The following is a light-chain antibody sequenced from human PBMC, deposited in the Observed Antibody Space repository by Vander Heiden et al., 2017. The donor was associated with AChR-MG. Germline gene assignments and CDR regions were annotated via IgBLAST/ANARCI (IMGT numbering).Light chain of an antibody. CDR2: TNS. CDR3: VSWDDTFNGWV. V-gene: IGLV1-44*01. J-gene: IGLJ3*02. CDR1: DANIGSNN. Sequence: QSVLTQPPSVSATTGQSVTISCSGSDANIGSNNVNWYQQLPGAAPTMIIYTNSQRPSGVPARFSASKSGTSASLAISGVQSEDEADYYCVSWDDTFNGWVFGGGTKLTVL.